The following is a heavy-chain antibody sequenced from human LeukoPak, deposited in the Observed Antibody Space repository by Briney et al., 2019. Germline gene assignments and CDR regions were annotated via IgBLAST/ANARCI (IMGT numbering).Heavy chain of an antibody. D-gene: IGHD6-13*01. CDR1: GFTFSSYW. CDR2: IKQDGSEK. CDR3: ARDLRPYSIAAAGKDY. V-gene: IGHV3-7*01. Sequence: PGGSLRLSCAASGFTFSSYWMSWVRQAPGKGLEWEANIKQDGSEKYYVDSVKGRFTISRDNAKNSLYLQMNSLRAEDTAVYYCARDLRPYSIAAAGKDYWGQGTLVTVSS. J-gene: IGHJ4*02.